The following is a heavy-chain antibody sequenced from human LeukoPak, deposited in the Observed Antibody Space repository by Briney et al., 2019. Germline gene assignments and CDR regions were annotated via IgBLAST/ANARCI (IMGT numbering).Heavy chain of an antibody. CDR3: ATRYYYDSSGYSPSDY. CDR2: ISGSGGST. CDR1: GFTFSSYA. J-gene: IGHJ4*02. V-gene: IGHV3-23*01. Sequence: QPGGSLRLSCAASGFTFSSYAMSWVRQAPGKGLEWVSAISGSGGSTYYADSVKGRFTISRDNSKNTLYLQMNSLRAEDTAVYYCATRYYYDSSGYSPSDYWGQGTLVTVSS. D-gene: IGHD3-22*01.